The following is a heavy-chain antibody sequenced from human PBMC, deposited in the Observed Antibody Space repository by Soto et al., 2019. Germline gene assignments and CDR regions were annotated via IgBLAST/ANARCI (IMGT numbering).Heavy chain of an antibody. V-gene: IGHV4-59*08. J-gene: IGHJ4*02. CDR3: ARRQGSSGWYFDY. CDR2: IYSSGST. CDR1: GGSISSYY. D-gene: IGHD6-19*01. Sequence: SETLSLTCTVSGGSISSYYWSWIRQPPGKGLEWIGYIYSSGSTNYNPSVKSRVTISVDTSKNQFSLKLSSVTAADTAVYYCARRQGSSGWYFDYWGQGALVTVSS.